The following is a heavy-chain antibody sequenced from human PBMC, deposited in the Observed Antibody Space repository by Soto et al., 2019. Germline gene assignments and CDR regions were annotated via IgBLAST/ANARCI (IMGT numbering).Heavy chain of an antibody. V-gene: IGHV4-30-4*01. J-gene: IGHJ6*02. Sequence: SETLSLTCTVSGGSISSGDYYWSWIRQPPGKGLEWIGYIYYSGSTYSAPSLKSRVAISVDTSKNQFSLKLRSVTAADTAVYYCARVAPMNYYYGIDVWGQGTTVTGSS. CDR1: GGSISSGDYY. CDR3: ARVAPMNYYYGIDV. CDR2: IYYSGST. D-gene: IGHD3-22*01.